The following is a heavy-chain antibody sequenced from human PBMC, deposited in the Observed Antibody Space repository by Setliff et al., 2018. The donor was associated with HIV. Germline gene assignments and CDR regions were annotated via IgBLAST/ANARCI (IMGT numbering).Heavy chain of an antibody. J-gene: IGHJ4*02. CDR3: ARSPEWGAGGIDY. D-gene: IGHD1-26*01. CDR1: GGSISRYY. V-gene: IGHV4-59*01. Sequence: PSETLSLTCTVSGGSISRYYWSWIRQSPGKGLECIGYVYFTGHTNFNPSLKSRVTMSIDTPQNQFSLTLTSVTAADTAVYYCARSPEWGAGGIDYWGQGTLGTVFS. CDR2: VYFTGHT.